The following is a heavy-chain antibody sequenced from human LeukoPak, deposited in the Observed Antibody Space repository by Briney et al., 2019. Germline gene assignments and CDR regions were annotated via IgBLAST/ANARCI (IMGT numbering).Heavy chain of an antibody. J-gene: IGHJ4*02. V-gene: IGHV3-15*07. Sequence: GGSLRLSCSASGLTVTNAWMNWVRQAPGEGLDWVGRIASKTDGGATDYAAPVKGRFTISRDDSKNTLNLQMNSLKTGDTAVYYCTTGIRGDWGQGTLVTVSS. CDR3: TTGIRGD. CDR1: GLTVTNAW. D-gene: IGHD3-10*01. CDR2: IASKTDGGAT.